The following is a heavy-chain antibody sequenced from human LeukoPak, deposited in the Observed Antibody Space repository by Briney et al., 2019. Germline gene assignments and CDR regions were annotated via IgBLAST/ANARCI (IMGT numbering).Heavy chain of an antibody. J-gene: IGHJ4*02. V-gene: IGHV3-15*07. Sequence: GGSLRLSCSASGLTVTNAWMNWVRQAPGEGLDWVGRIASKTDGGATDYAAPVKGRFTISRDDSKNTLNLQMNSLKTGDTAVYYCTTGIRGDWGQGTLVTVSS. CDR3: TTGIRGD. CDR1: GLTVTNAW. D-gene: IGHD3-10*01. CDR2: IASKTDGGAT.